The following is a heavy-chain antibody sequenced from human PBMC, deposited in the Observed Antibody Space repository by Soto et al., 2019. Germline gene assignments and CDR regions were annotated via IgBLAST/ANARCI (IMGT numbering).Heavy chain of an antibody. D-gene: IGHD2-15*01. V-gene: IGHV1-46*01. CDR3: ARDLRCSDVSCYKTFDS. J-gene: IGHJ4*02. CDR1: GYTFTTYY. CDR2: INPTSGKT. Sequence: QVQLVQSGAEVKEPGASVKLSCKASGYTFTTYYMHWVRQAPGQGLEWMGIINPTSGKTGYARKFQGRVTMTGDTSTSTVYMELRSLTSDDTAVYFCARDLRCSDVSCYKTFDSWGQGALVTVSS.